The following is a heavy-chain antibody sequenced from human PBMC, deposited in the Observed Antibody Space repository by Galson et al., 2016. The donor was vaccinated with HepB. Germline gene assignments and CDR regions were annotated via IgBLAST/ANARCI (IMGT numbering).Heavy chain of an antibody. CDR1: GGTFSSYT. CDR2: IIPIFGTA. V-gene: IGHV1-69*13. J-gene: IGHJ6*02. Sequence: SVKASCKASGGTFSSYTISWVRQAPGQGLEWMGRIIPIFGTANYAQKFQGRVTITADESTTTAYMELSSLRSEDTAMYYCARYSGRYPYYYYFGMDVWGQGTTVTVSS. CDR3: ARYSGRYPYYYYFGMDV. D-gene: IGHD1-26*01.